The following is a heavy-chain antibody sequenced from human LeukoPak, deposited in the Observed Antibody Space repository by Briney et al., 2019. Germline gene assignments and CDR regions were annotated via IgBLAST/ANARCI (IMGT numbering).Heavy chain of an antibody. CDR3: ARGNLATGTFYFDY. CDR2: IHTSVNA. CDR1: GGSISSGSHY. V-gene: IGHV4-61*02. J-gene: IGHJ4*02. D-gene: IGHD6-13*01. Sequence: PSQTLSLTCTVSGGSISSGSHYWSWIRQPAGTGLEWIGRIHTSVNANYNPSLKSRVTISLDTSKNQFSLKLSSVTAADTAVYYCARGNLATGTFYFDYWGQGTLVTVSS.